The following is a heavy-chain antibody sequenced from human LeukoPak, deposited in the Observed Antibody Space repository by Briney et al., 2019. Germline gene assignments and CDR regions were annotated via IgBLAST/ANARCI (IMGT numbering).Heavy chain of an antibody. CDR2: IRYDGSNE. CDR1: GFTFSTYG. V-gene: IGHV3-30*02. CDR3: ANLARPLDY. Sequence: GGSLRLSCAASGFTFSTYGMHWVRQAPGKGLEWVAFIRYDGSNEYLDSVKGRFTISRDNSKNTLYLQMNSLKPEDTAVYYCANLARPLDYWGQGALVTVSS. D-gene: IGHD6-6*01. J-gene: IGHJ4*02.